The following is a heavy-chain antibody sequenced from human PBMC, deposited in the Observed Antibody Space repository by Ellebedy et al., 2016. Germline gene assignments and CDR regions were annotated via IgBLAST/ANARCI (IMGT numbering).Heavy chain of an antibody. V-gene: IGHV3-23*01. CDR1: GFTFSSYA. J-gene: IGHJ4*02. CDR2: ISGSGGST. Sequence: GESLKISXAASGFTFSSYAMSWVRQAPGKGLEWVSAISGSGGSTYYADSVKGRFTISRDNSKNTLYLQMNSLRAEDTAVYYCAKGRWLTDRSLDYWGQGTLVTVSS. CDR3: AKGRWLTDRSLDY. D-gene: IGHD4-23*01.